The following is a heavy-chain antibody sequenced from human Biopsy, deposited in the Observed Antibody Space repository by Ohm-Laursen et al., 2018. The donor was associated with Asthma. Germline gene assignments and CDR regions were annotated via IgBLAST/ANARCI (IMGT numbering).Heavy chain of an antibody. D-gene: IGHD3-22*01. V-gene: IGHV3-53*01. CDR2: IYSGGTS. CDR3: ARGDSSNWSHYYFDY. CDR1: GFDVSRHY. J-gene: IGHJ4*02. Sequence: GSLRLSCPASGFDVSRHYMFWVRQAPGKGLEWVSVIYSGGTSHTADSVRGRFTISRDYSKNTLYLQMHSLRAEDTAVYYCARGDSSNWSHYYFDYWGQGTLVTVSS.